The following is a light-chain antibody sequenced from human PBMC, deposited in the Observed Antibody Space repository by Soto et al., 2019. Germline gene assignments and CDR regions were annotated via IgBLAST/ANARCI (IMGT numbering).Light chain of an antibody. Sequence: DIVMTQSPDSLAVSLGERATINCKSSQSVLYSSNNKNYLALYQQKPGPPPKLLIYWASTRESGVPDRFSGSGSGTDFTLTISSLQAEYVAVYYCQQYYSTPYTFGQGTKLEIK. CDR2: WAS. CDR1: QSVLYSSNNKNY. CDR3: QQYYSTPYT. J-gene: IGKJ2*01. V-gene: IGKV4-1*01.